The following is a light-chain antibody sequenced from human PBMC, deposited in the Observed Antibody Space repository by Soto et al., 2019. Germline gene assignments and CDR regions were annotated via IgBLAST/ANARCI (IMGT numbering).Light chain of an antibody. CDR1: QSVSNY. Sequence: EIVLTQSPATLSLSPGESATLSCRASQSVSNYLAWYQEKPGQAPRLLIYDAFNRATGIPARFSGSGSGTDFTLTISSLEPEDFAVYYCHQRSSWPITFGQGTRLEIK. CDR2: DAF. J-gene: IGKJ5*01. CDR3: HQRSSWPIT. V-gene: IGKV3-11*01.